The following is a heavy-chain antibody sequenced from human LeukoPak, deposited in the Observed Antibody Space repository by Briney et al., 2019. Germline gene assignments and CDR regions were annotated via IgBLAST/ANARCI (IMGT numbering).Heavy chain of an antibody. V-gene: IGHV1-2*02. J-gene: IGHJ4*02. CDR3: VADCSSTSCYVSDY. CDR1: GYTFTGYY. D-gene: IGHD2-2*01. CDR2: INPNSGGT. Sequence: ASVKVSCKASGYTFTGYYMHWVRQAPGQGLEWMGWINPNSGGTNYAQKFQGRATMTRDTSISTAYMELSRLRSDDTAVYYCVADCSSTSCYVSDYWGQGTLVTVSS.